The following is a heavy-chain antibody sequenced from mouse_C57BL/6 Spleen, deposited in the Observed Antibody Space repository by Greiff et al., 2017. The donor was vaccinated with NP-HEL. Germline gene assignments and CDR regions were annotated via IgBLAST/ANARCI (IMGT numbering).Heavy chain of an antibody. Sequence: VQLQQSGAELVRPGTSVKVSCKASGYAFTNYLIEWVKQRPGQGLEWIGVINPGSGGTNYNEKFKGKATLTADKSSSTAYMQLSSLTSEDSAVYFCARSRVYDGFFDYWGQGTTLTVSS. D-gene: IGHD2-3*01. CDR2: INPGSGGT. CDR1: GYAFTNYL. V-gene: IGHV1-54*01. CDR3: ARSRVYDGFFDY. J-gene: IGHJ2*01.